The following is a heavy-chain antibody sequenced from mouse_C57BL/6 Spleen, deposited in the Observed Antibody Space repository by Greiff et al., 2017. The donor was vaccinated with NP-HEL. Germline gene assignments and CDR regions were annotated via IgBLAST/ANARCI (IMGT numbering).Heavy chain of an antibody. CDR3: ARDRRDLYDGYYLAY. V-gene: IGHV5-4*01. J-gene: IGHJ3*01. CDR2: ISDGGSYT. Sequence: EVQGVESGGGLVKPGGSLKLSCAASGFTFSSYAMSWVRQTPEKRLEWVATISDGGSYTYYPDNVKGRFTISRDNAKNNLYLQMSHLKSEDTAMYYCARDRRDLYDGYYLAYWGQGTLVTVSA. CDR1: GFTFSSYA. D-gene: IGHD2-3*01.